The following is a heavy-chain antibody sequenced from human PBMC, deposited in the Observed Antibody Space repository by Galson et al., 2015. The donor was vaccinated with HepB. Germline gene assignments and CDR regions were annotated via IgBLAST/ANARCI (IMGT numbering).Heavy chain of an antibody. V-gene: IGHV3-11*06. D-gene: IGHD3-10*01. CDR3: AREGRGSGSLDY. J-gene: IGHJ4*02. CDR1: GFTFSDYY. CDR2: ISSSSSYT. Sequence: SLRLSCAASGFTFSDYYMSWIRQAPGKGLEWVSYISSSSSYTNYADSVKGRFTISRDNAKNSLYLQMNSLRAEDTAVYYCAREGRGSGSLDYWGQGTLVTVSS.